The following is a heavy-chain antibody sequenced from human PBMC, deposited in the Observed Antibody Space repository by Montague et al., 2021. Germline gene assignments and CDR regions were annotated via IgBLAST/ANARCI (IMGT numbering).Heavy chain of an antibody. CDR2: IHGDGGAT. CDR1: GFAFNMYW. Sequence: SLRLSCAASGFAFNMYWMHWVRQAPGKGLVWVSRIHGDGGATYSADFVRGRFTISRDNAKNTLYLQMNSLEAEDTAIYYCVRSCSVTNCYTGDAFDVWGQGTMVTVSS. V-gene: IGHV3-74*01. D-gene: IGHD3-16*02. J-gene: IGHJ3*01. CDR3: VRSCSVTNCYTGDAFDV.